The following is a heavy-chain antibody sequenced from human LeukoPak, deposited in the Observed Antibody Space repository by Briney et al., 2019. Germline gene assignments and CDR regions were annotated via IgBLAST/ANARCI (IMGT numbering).Heavy chain of an antibody. Sequence: TSETLSLPCTGSGYSISSGYYWGWIRQPPGKGLEWIGSIYHSGRTYYNPSLKSRVTISVDTSKNQFSLKLTSVTAADTAVYYCARDPVVPATSMQFDWYFDLWGRGTLVTVSS. CDR3: ARDPVVPATSMQFDWYFDL. V-gene: IGHV4-38-2*02. J-gene: IGHJ2*01. D-gene: IGHD2-15*01. CDR2: IYHSGRT. CDR1: GYSISSGYY.